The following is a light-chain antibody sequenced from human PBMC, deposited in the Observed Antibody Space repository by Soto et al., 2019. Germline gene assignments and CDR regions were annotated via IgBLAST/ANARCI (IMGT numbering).Light chain of an antibody. CDR1: QTINNNY. CDR2: GAS. V-gene: IGKV3-20*01. Sequence: IILTQSPGTLSLSPGERVTLSCKASQTINNNYVAWYQQRPGRAPRLLVYGASARATGIPDRFSGSGSGTDFTLTISRLEPEDFEVYYCQQYGSSPWTSGQGTKVDIK. CDR3: QQYGSSPWT. J-gene: IGKJ1*01.